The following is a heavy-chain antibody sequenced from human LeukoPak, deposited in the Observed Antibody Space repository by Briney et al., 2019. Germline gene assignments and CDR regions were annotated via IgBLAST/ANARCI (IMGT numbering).Heavy chain of an antibody. V-gene: IGHV3-33*06. Sequence: GGSLRLSCAASGFTFSSYGMHWVRQAPGKGLEWVAVIWYDGSNKYYADSVKGRFTISRDNSKNTLYLQMNSLRAEDTAVYYCAKAEGGSGWYGGYYFDYWGQGPLVTVSS. D-gene: IGHD6-19*01. CDR1: GFTFSSYG. J-gene: IGHJ4*02. CDR2: IWYDGSNK. CDR3: AKAEGGSGWYGGYYFDY.